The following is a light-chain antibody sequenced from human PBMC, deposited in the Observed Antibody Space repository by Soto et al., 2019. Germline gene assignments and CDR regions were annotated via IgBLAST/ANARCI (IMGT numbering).Light chain of an antibody. V-gene: IGLV2-14*01. J-gene: IGLJ1*01. Sequence: QSALTQPASVSGSPGQSITISCTGTSSDIGTYNYVSWFQQHPGKAPKLMIYEVSNRPSGVSNRFSGAKSGNTASLTISGIQAEDEADYYCSSYTSNSTPYVFGTGTKVTVL. CDR3: SSYTSNSTPYV. CDR2: EVS. CDR1: SSDIGTYNY.